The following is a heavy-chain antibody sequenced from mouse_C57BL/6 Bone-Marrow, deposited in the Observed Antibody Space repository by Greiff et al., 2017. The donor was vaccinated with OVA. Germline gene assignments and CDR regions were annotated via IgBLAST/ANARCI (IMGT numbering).Heavy chain of an antibody. V-gene: IGHV1-69*01. CDR3: ARLYEYDWGYFDY. Sequence: QVQLQQPGAELVMPGASVKLSCKASGYTFTSYWMHWVKQRPGQGLEWIGEIDPSDSYTNYNQKFKGKSTLTVDKSSSTAYMQLSSLTSEDSAVYYCARLYEYDWGYFDYWGQGTTLTVSS. D-gene: IGHD2-4*01. CDR2: IDPSDSYT. CDR1: GYTFTSYW. J-gene: IGHJ2*01.